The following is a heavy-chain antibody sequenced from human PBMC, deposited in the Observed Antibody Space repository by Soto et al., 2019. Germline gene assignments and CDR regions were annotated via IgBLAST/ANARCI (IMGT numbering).Heavy chain of an antibody. V-gene: IGHV1-2*02. CDR3: ALIEMTTIA. D-gene: IGHD4-4*01. J-gene: IGHJ4*02. Sequence: ASVKVSCKASGYPFTGLFMHWLRQAPGQGLEWMGWINPKLGVTNYAQKFQDRVTMTRDTSISTAYMEFTRLRSDDTAIYYCALIEMTTIAWGQGTLVTVSS. CDR2: INPKLGVT. CDR1: GYPFTGLF.